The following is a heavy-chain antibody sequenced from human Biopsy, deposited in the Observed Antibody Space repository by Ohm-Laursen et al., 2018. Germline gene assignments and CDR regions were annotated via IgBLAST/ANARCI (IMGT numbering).Heavy chain of an antibody. CDR3: ARATNSTGWPYYYFYGMDV. D-gene: IGHD2/OR15-2a*01. V-gene: IGHV4-38-2*02. CDR1: GYSISTAYY. Sequence: GTLSLTCSVSGYSISTAYYWAWIRQPPGKGLEWIARIYHIGSTNYKPSLKSRVSISVDTSKNQFSLRLNSVTAADTAVYYCARATNSTGWPYYYFYGMDVWGQGTTVTVSS. CDR2: IYHIGST. J-gene: IGHJ6*02.